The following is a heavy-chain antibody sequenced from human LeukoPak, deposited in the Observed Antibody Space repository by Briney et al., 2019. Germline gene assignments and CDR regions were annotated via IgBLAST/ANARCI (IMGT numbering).Heavy chain of an antibody. CDR1: GFTFSNFT. D-gene: IGHD4-17*01. Sequence: GGSLRLSCAASGFTFSNFTMNWVRQAPGKGLEWVSSISSSSFYTFYADSLRGRVTISRDNAKGSLYLQMNSLRAEDTAVYFCARETSGGYGDPYFDYWGQGTLVTVSS. J-gene: IGHJ4*02. V-gene: IGHV3-21*06. CDR3: ARETSGGYGDPYFDY. CDR2: ISSSSFYT.